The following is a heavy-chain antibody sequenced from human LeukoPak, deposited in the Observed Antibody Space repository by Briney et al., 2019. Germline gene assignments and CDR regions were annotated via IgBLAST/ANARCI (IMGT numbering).Heavy chain of an antibody. V-gene: IGHV4-59*01. D-gene: IGHD3-9*01. J-gene: IGHJ5*02. CDR2: IYYSGST. Sequence: SETLSLTCTVSGGSISSYYWSWIRQPPGKGLEWIGYIYYSGSTNYNPSLKSRVTISVDTSKNRFSLKLNSVTAADTAVYYCAKGYYDILTGYYSRFDPWGQGTLVTVSS. CDR1: GGSISSYY. CDR3: AKGYYDILTGYYSRFDP.